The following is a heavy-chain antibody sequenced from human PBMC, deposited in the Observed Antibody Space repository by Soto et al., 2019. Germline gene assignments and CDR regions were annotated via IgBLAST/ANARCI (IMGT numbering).Heavy chain of an antibody. Sequence: EVQLLESGGGSVQPGESLRLSCAASGFTSGFTFSDFAMSWVRQAPGKGLEWVSAINDRGDLTYDADSVKGRFTISRDNSKNMLYLQMSGLRVDDTAIYYCAKETLTTVKRGVCDDWGPGTLVTVSS. V-gene: IGHV3-23*01. J-gene: IGHJ4*02. D-gene: IGHD3-10*01. CDR3: AKETLTTVKRGVCDD. CDR2: INDRGDLT. CDR1: GFTFSDFA.